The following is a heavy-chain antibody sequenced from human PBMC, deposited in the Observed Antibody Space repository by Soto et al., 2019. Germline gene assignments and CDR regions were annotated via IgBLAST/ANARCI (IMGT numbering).Heavy chain of an antibody. D-gene: IGHD6-19*01. CDR3: ARGIEGWYQGRYYYGMDV. CDR2: INAGNGNT. Sequence: ASVKVSCKASGYTFTSYAMHWVRQAPGQRLEWMGWINAGNGNTKYSQKFQGRVTITRDTSASTAYMELSSLRSEDTAVYYCARGIEGWYQGRYYYGMDVWGQGTTVTVSS. J-gene: IGHJ6*02. V-gene: IGHV1-3*01. CDR1: GYTFTSYA.